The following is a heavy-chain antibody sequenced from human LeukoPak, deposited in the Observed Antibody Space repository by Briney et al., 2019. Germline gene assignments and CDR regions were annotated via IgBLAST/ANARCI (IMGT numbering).Heavy chain of an antibody. J-gene: IGHJ6*03. CDR3: ARVSTIFGVVRYYYYYMDV. Sequence: SETLSLTCTVSGGSISSYYWSWIRQPPGKGLEWIGYIYYGGSTNYNPSLKSRVTISVDTSKNQFSLKLSSVTAADTAVYYCARVSTIFGVVRYYYYYMDVWGKGTTVTVSS. CDR2: IYYGGST. D-gene: IGHD3-3*01. V-gene: IGHV4-59*08. CDR1: GGSISSYY.